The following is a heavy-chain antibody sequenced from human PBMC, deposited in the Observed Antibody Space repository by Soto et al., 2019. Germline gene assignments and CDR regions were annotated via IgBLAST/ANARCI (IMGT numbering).Heavy chain of an antibody. CDR3: ARINGGSPDF. CDR1: TGAVNNHF. D-gene: IGHD2-15*01. Sequence: QVQLQESGPGLVKPSETLSLTCTVSTGAVNNHFWSWIRQPAGKGLEWIGHIYKSGTTTYNPSLKSRLTMSVDPPRNRFSLKLSSVTAADTAVYYCARINGGSPDFWGQGPLVTVSS. J-gene: IGHJ4*02. CDR2: IYKSGTT. V-gene: IGHV4-4*07.